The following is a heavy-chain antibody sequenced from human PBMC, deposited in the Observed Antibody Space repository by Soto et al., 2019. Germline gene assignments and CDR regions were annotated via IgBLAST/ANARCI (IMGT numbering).Heavy chain of an antibody. J-gene: IGHJ5*02. Sequence: EVQLVESGGGLVQPGGSLRLSCAASGFTFSSYSMNWVRQAPGKGLEWVSYISSSSSTIYYADSVKGRFTISRDNAKNSLYLQMNSLRDEDTAVYYCACSSSWLNWFGPWGQGTLVTVSS. CDR2: ISSSSSTI. CDR1: GFTFSSYS. V-gene: IGHV3-48*02. CDR3: ACSSSWLNWFGP. D-gene: IGHD6-13*01.